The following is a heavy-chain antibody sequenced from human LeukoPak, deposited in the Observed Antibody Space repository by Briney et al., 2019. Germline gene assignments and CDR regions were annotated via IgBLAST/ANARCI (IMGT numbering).Heavy chain of an antibody. J-gene: IGHJ4*02. CDR3: AKVGLYGSPLDY. CDR1: GFTFSSYA. V-gene: IGHV3-23*01. Sequence: AGGSLRLSCAASGFTFSSYAMSWVRQAPGKGQEWVSAISGSGGSTYYADSVKGRFTISRDNSKNTLYVQMNSLRAEDTAVYYCAKVGLYGSPLDYWGQGTLVTVSS. D-gene: IGHD3-10*01. CDR2: ISGSGGST.